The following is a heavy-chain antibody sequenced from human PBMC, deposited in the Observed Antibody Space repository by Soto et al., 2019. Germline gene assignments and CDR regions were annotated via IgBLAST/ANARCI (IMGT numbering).Heavy chain of an antibody. V-gene: IGHV3-21*01. J-gene: IGHJ6*02. CDR2: SGSYI. CDR3: ARDLSGMDV. Sequence: SGSYIYYADSVKGRFTISRDTAKNSLYLQMNSLRAEDTAVYYCARDLSGMDVWGQGTTVTVSS.